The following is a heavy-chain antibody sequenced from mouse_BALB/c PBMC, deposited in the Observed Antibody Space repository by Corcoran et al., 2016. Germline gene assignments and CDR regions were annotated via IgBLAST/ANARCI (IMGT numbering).Heavy chain of an antibody. J-gene: IGHJ3*01. CDR2: INPYNGGT. Sequence: EVQLQQSGPELVKPGASMKISCKASGYSFTGYTMNWVKQSHGKNLEWIGLINPYNGGTSYNQKFKGKATLTVDKSSSTAYMELLSLTSEDPAVYYRARGATMITTAWLAYWGQGTLVTVSA. V-gene: IGHV1-18*01. CDR3: ARGATMITTAWLAY. CDR1: GYSFTGYT. D-gene: IGHD2-4*01.